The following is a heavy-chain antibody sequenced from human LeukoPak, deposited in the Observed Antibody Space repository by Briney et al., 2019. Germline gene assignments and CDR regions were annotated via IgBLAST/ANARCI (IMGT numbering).Heavy chain of an antibody. D-gene: IGHD3-22*01. Sequence: SETLSLTCTVSGGSTSSSSFYWGWIRQPPGKGLECIGRISYSGRTYYNPSLQSRVTISVDTSKNQFSLRLSSVTAADTAVYYCARLRAYYYDSSGYYNFDFWGQRTLVTVSS. V-gene: IGHV4-39*01. CDR2: ISYSGRT. CDR3: ARLRAYYYDSSGYYNFDF. CDR1: GGSTSSSSFY. J-gene: IGHJ4*02.